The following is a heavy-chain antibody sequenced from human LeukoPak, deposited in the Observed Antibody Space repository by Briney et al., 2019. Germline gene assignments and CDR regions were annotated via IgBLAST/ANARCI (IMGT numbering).Heavy chain of an antibody. V-gene: IGHV4-39*07. CDR2: IYYSGST. CDR3: ARGYSALPYFDY. J-gene: IGHJ4*02. CDR1: GGSISSSSYY. Sequence: SETLSLTCTVSGGSISSSSYYWGWIRQPPGKGLEWIGCIYYSGSTYYNPSLKSRVTISVDTSKNQFSLKLSSVTAADTAVYYCARGYSALPYFDYWGQGTLVTVSS. D-gene: IGHD1-26*01.